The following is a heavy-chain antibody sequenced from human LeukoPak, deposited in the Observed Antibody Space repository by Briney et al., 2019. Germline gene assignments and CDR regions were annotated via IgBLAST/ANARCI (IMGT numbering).Heavy chain of an antibody. V-gene: IGHV3-23*01. CDR1: GFTFSSYA. CDR2: ISGSGGSI. D-gene: IGHD6-13*01. Sequence: GGSLRLSCAASGFTFSSYAMSWVRQAPGKGLEWVSGISGSGGSIYVADSVKGRFTTSRDNSKNTLYLQMNSLRVDDTAVYYCAKDRPTVYSSSWLHFLDSWGQGTLVTVSS. J-gene: IGHJ4*02. CDR3: AKDRPTVYSSSWLHFLDS.